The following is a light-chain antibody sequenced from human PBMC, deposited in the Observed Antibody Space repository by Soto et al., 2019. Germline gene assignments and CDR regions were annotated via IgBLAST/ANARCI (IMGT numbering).Light chain of an antibody. CDR1: SSDVGSYNL. J-gene: IGLJ3*02. Sequence: QSVLTQPASVSGSPGQSIAISCTGTSSDVGSYNLVSWYQHHPGKAPKLMIYEVTKRPSGVSDRFFASKSGNTASLTISGLQAQDEADYFCCSYARGRIPWVFGGGTKVTVL. CDR2: EVT. V-gene: IGLV2-23*02. CDR3: CSYARGRIPWV.